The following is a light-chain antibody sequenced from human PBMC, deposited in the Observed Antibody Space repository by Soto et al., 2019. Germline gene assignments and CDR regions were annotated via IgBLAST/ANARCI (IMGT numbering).Light chain of an antibody. J-gene: IGLJ1*01. CDR2: DVS. CDR3: SSYTSSSTGV. V-gene: IGLV2-14*01. Sequence: QSVLTQPASVSGSPGQSITISCTGTRSDVGGYNYVSWYQQHPGKAPNLMIYDVSNRPSGVSNRFSGSKSGNTASLTFSGLQAEDEADYYCSSYTSSSTGVFGTGTKVTV. CDR1: RSDVGGYNY.